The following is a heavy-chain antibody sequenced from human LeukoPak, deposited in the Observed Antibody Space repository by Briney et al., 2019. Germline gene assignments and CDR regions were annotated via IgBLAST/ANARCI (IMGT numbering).Heavy chain of an antibody. J-gene: IGHJ6*03. CDR1: GGSFSGYY. CDR2: INHSGST. V-gene: IGHV4-34*01. Sequence: SETLSLTCAVYGGSFSGYYWSSIRQPPGKGLEWIGEINHSGSTNYNPSLKSRVTISVDTSKNQFSLKLSSVTAADTAVYYCASLGAARPYYYYYYMDVWGKGTTVTVSS. CDR3: ASLGAARPYYYYYYMDV. D-gene: IGHD1-26*01.